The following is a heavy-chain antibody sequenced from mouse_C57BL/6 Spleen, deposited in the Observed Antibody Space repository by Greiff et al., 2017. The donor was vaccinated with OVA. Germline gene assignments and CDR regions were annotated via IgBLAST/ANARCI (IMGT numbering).Heavy chain of an antibody. V-gene: IGHV1-55*01. CDR2: IYPGSGST. Sequence: QVQLQQPGAELVKPGASVKMSCKASGYTFTSYWITWVKQRPGQGLEWIGDIYPGSGSTNYNEKFKSKATLTVDTSSSTAYMQLSSLTSEDSAVYYCARWEHYYGSSLDYWGQGTTLTVSS. D-gene: IGHD1-1*01. J-gene: IGHJ2*01. CDR3: ARWEHYYGSSLDY. CDR1: GYTFTSYW.